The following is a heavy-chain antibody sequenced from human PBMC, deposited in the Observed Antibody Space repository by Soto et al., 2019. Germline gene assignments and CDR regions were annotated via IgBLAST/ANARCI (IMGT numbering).Heavy chain of an antibody. D-gene: IGHD5-18*01. V-gene: IGHV4-59*08. CDR2: IYYSGST. CDR1: GGSISSYY. Sequence: SETLSLTCTVSGGSISSYYWSWIRQPPGKGLEWIGYIYYSGSTNYNPSLKSRVTISVDTSKNQLSLKLSSVTAADTAVYYCARRYGYSFDYWGQGTLDTVSS. J-gene: IGHJ4*02. CDR3: ARRYGYSFDY.